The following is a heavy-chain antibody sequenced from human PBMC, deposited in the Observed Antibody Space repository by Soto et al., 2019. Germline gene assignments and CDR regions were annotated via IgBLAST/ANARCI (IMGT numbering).Heavy chain of an antibody. Sequence: QVQLQQWGAGLLKPSETLSLTCAVYGGSFSGYYWSWIRQPPGKGLEWIGEINHSGSTNYNPSLKSRVTISVDTSKNQFSLKLSSVTAADTAVYYCARVKWFGELLKLPYYFDYWGQGTLVTVSS. J-gene: IGHJ4*02. CDR1: GGSFSGYY. V-gene: IGHV4-34*01. D-gene: IGHD3-10*01. CDR3: ARVKWFGELLKLPYYFDY. CDR2: INHSGST.